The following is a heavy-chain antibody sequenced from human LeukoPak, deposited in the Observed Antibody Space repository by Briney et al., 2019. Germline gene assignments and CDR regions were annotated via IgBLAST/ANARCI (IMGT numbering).Heavy chain of an antibody. Sequence: GGSLRLSCAASRFTFSSYTMSWVRQAPGQGLEWVSAISGSGDTTYYVDSVKGRFTISRDNSKNTLYLQMNSLRAEDTAVYYCAKEPLYYYWGQGTLDTVSS. V-gene: IGHV3-23*01. D-gene: IGHD2-21*01. CDR1: RFTFSSYT. J-gene: IGHJ4*02. CDR3: AKEPLYYY. CDR2: ISGSGDTT.